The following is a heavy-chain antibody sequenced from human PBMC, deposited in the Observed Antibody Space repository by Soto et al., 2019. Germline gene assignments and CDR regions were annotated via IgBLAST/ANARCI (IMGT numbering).Heavy chain of an antibody. Sequence: SETLSLTCTVSGGSVTSDEDYWTWIRQSPGKGLEWIGYISNSGSTGFNPSLKTRLSMSVDRSKNQFTLRLTSVTAADTAVYFCATESGSTYGYFDHWGQGTQVTVSS. J-gene: IGHJ4*02. CDR3: ATESGSTYGYFDH. CDR1: GGSVTSDEDY. V-gene: IGHV4-30-4*01. CDR2: ISNSGST. D-gene: IGHD5-18*01.